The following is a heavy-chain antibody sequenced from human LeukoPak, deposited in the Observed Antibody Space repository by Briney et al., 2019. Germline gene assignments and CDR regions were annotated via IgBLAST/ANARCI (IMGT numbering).Heavy chain of an antibody. CDR2: IYHSGST. V-gene: IGHV4-30-2*01. D-gene: IGHD2-2*01. CDR1: GGSISSGGYS. J-gene: IGHJ5*02. CDR3: ARVNCSSTSCSGGWFDP. Sequence: SETLSLTCAVSGGSISSGGYSWSWIRQPPGKGLEWIGYIYHSGSTYYNPSLKSRVTISVDRSKNQFSLKLSSVTAADTAVYYCARVNCSSTSCSGGWFDPWGQGTLVTVSS.